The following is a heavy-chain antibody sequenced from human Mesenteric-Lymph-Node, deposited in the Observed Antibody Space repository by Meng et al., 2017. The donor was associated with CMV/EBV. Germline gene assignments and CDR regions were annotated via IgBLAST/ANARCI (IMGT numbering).Heavy chain of an antibody. J-gene: IGHJ4*02. Sequence: ASVKVSCKASGYTFITYGISWVRQAPGQGLEWMGWISAYNGNTNSAQNLQGRVTMTRDTSINTAYMELYRLTSDDTAVYYCARAGYDSSAYTPYFFDYWGQGTLVTVSS. CDR1: GYTFITYG. D-gene: IGHD3-22*01. CDR3: ARAGYDSSAYTPYFFDY. CDR2: ISAYNGNT. V-gene: IGHV1-18*01.